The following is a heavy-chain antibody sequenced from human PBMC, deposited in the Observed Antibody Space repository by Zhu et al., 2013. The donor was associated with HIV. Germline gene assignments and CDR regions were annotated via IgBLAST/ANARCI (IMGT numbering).Heavy chain of an antibody. CDR3: TRHVWGEEFRDGNDYFDK. CDR2: INPKTGGT. D-gene: IGHD3-16*01. CDR1: GYTFTDYF. J-gene: IGHJ4*02. V-gene: IGHV1-2*02. Sequence: QVQLLQSGAEVKKPGASVKLSCEPSGYTFTDYFIHWVRQAPGQGLEWVGWINPKTGGTHYAQKFHGRVTMTRDTSSSTAYMELRALKSDDTALYYCTRHVWGEEFRDGNDYFDKWGQGTLVAVSS.